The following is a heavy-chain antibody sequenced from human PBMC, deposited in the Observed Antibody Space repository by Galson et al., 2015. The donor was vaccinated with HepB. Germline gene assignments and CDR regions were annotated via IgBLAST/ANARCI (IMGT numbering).Heavy chain of an antibody. V-gene: IGHV1-18*04. CDR1: GYTFTSYD. J-gene: IGHJ5*02. CDR3: AREPPMGCSGGICYADHWFDP. CDR2: ISASNGNT. D-gene: IGHD2-15*01. Sequence: SVKVSCKASGYTFTSYDIRWVRHATGQGLEWMGWISASNGNTNYAQKLPDSVTMTTDTSTSTAYMEMRSLRFDDTDVYYCAREPPMGCSGGICYADHWFDPWGQGTLVTVSS.